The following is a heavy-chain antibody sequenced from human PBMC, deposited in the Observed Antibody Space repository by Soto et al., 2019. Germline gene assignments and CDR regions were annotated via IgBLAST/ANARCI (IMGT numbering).Heavy chain of an antibody. V-gene: IGHV3-7*01. J-gene: IGHJ4*02. CDR3: ARSYGTGFLSGY. CDR1: GFTFTNFR. Sequence: EVHLVESGGGLVRPGESLRLSCAASGFTFTNFRMSWLRQAPGKGLEWVANIKQDGSETRYVDSVKGRFTISRDNAKNSLFLQMNSLRDEATAIYYCARSYGTGFLSGYWGQGTLVTVST. CDR2: IKQDGSET. D-gene: IGHD3-10*01.